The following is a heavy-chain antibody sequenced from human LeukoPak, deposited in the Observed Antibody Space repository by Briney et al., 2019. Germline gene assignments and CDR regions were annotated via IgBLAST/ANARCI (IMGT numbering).Heavy chain of an antibody. CDR3: AKVANKYYYDSSGYYFDY. Sequence: GGSLRLSCAVSGLSFRDNYMSWIRQAPGKGLEWVSYISNTGSYTNYADSVKGRFTISRDNSKNTLYLQMNSLRAEDTAVYYCAKVANKYYYDSSGYYFDYWGQGTLVTVSS. J-gene: IGHJ4*02. CDR2: ISNTGSYT. CDR1: GLSFRDNY. D-gene: IGHD3-22*01. V-gene: IGHV3-11*05.